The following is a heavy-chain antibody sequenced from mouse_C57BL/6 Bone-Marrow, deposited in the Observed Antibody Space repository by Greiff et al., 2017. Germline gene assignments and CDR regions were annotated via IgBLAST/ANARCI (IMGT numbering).Heavy chain of an antibody. D-gene: IGHD2-3*01. CDR3: ARWGWLLNAMDY. V-gene: IGHV14-3*01. CDR2: IDPANGNT. CDR1: GFNFKNTY. J-gene: IGHJ4*01. Sequence: VQLQQSVAELVRPGASVKLSCTASGFNFKNTYMHWVKQRPEQGLEWIGRIDPANGNTKYATKFQGKATITADTSSNTAYLQLSSLTSEDTAIYYCARWGWLLNAMDYWGQGTSVTVSS.